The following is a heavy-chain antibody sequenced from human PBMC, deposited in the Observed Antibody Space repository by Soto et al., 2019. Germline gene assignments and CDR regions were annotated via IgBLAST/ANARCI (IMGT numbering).Heavy chain of an antibody. CDR3: VRDGTKTLRDWFDP. V-gene: IGHV4-4*07. CDR1: GASISGFY. J-gene: IGHJ5*02. D-gene: IGHD1-1*01. Sequence: SETLSLTCTVSGASISGFYWSWIRKSAGKGLEWIGRTYATGTTDYNPSLKSRVMMSVDTSKKQFSLKLRSVTAVDTAVYYCVRDGTKTLRDWFDPWGQGISVTVSS. CDR2: TYATGTT.